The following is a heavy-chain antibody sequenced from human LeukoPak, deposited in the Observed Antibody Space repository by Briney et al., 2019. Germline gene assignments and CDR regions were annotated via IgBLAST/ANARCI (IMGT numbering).Heavy chain of an antibody. CDR1: GGSISSYY. CDR3: ARVSEDDYSNPSYYYYGMDV. Sequence: SETLSLTCTVSGGSISSYYWSWIRQPPGKGLEWIGYIYYSGSTNYNPSLKSRVAISVDTSKNQFSLKLSSVTAADTAVYYCARVSEDDYSNPSYYYYGMDVWGQGTTVTVSS. D-gene: IGHD4-11*01. CDR2: IYYSGST. V-gene: IGHV4-59*01. J-gene: IGHJ6*02.